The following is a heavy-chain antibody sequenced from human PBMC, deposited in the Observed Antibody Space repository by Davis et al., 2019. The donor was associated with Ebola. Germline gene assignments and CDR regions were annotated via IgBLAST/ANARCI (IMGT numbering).Heavy chain of an antibody. Sequence: PGGSLRLSCAASGFTFSTYVMFWVRQAPGKGLEWVSSFRGSDGNTYYADSVKGRFTISRDNSKSTLYLQMNSLRAEDTAIYYCAKDGVGAIRPFDYWGQGTLVTVSS. V-gene: IGHV3-23*01. CDR1: GFTFSTYV. D-gene: IGHD1-26*01. J-gene: IGHJ4*02. CDR2: FRGSDGNT. CDR3: AKDGVGAIRPFDY.